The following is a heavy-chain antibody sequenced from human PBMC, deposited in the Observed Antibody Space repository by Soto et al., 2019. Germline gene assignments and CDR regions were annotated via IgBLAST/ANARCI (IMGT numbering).Heavy chain of an antibody. CDR2: VI. CDR3: TRPHFGVVIMGDDY. D-gene: IGHD3-3*01. V-gene: IGHV3-73*01. J-gene: IGHJ4*02. Sequence: PGGSLRLSCAASGFTFSSYAMHWVRQAPGKGLEGVAVISYAASVKGRFTISRDDSKNTAYLQMTSLKTEDTAVYYCTRPHFGVVIMGDDYWGQGTLVTVSS. CDR1: GFTFSSYA.